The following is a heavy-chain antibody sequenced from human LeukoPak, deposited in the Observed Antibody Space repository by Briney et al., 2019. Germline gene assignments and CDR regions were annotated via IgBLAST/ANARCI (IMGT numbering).Heavy chain of an antibody. CDR1: GGSISSYY. D-gene: IGHD3-22*01. Sequence: SETLSFTCTVSGGSISSYYWSWIRQPPGKGLEWIGYIYYSGSTNYNPSLKSRVTISVDTSKNQFSLKLSSVTAADTAVYYCARVWGYYDSSGYYPYYFDYWGQGTLVTVSS. V-gene: IGHV4-59*01. CDR3: ARVWGYYDSSGYYPYYFDY. J-gene: IGHJ4*02. CDR2: IYYSGST.